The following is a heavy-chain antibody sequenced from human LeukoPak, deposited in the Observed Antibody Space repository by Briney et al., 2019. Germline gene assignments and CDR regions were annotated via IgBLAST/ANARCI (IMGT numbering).Heavy chain of an antibody. V-gene: IGHV3-48*03. Sequence: PGGSLRLSCAASGFTFSSYEMNWVRQAPGKGLEWVSYISSSGSTIYYADSVKGRFTISRDNAKNLLYLQMNSLRAEDTAVYYCARDDYCSGGSCYHTDAFDIWGQGTMVTVSS. D-gene: IGHD2-15*01. CDR3: ARDDYCSGGSCYHTDAFDI. CDR2: ISSSGSTI. CDR1: GFTFSSYE. J-gene: IGHJ3*02.